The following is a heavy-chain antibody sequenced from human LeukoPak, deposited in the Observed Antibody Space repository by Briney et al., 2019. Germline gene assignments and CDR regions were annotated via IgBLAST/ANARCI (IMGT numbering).Heavy chain of an antibody. CDR1: GFTFSSYA. J-gene: IGHJ4*02. V-gene: IGHV3-30-3*01. CDR2: ISYDGSNK. D-gene: IGHD3-10*01. Sequence: GGSLRLSCAASGFTFSSYAMHWVRQAPGKGLEWVAVISYDGSNKYYADSVKGRFTISRDNAKNSLYLQMNSLRAEDTAVYYCARGGSDYWGQGTLVTVSS. CDR3: ARGGSDY.